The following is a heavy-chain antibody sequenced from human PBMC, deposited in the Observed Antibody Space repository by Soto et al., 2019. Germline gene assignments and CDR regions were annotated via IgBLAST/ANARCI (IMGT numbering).Heavy chain of an antibody. V-gene: IGHV3-30*18. Sequence: LRLSCAASGFTFSSYGMHWVRQAPGKGLEWVAVISYDGSNKYYADSVKGRFTISRDNSKNTLYLQMNSLRAEDTAVYYCAKGDYSNYGDYYYYGMDVWGQGTTVTVSS. CDR2: ISYDGSNK. J-gene: IGHJ6*02. CDR1: GFTFSSYG. D-gene: IGHD4-4*01. CDR3: AKGDYSNYGDYYYYGMDV.